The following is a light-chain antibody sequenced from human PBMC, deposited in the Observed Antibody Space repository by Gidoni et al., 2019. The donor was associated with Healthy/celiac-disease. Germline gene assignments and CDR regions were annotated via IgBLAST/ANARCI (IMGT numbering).Light chain of an antibody. CDR2: EGS. CDR3: CSYAGSSTQ. Sequence: QSALTQPASVSGSPGQPITISCTGTSSDVGSYNLVSWYQQHPGKAPKLMIYEGSKRPSGVSNRFSGSKSGNTASLTISGLQAEDEADYYCCSYAGSSTQFGGGTKLTVL. V-gene: IGLV2-23*01. CDR1: SSDVGSYNL. J-gene: IGLJ2*01.